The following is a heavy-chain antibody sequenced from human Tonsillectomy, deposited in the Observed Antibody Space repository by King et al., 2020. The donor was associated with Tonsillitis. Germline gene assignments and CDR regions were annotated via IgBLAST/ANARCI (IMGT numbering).Heavy chain of an antibody. CDR1: GFIVSSNS. J-gene: IGHJ4*02. Sequence: VQLVESGGGLVQRGGSLRLSCAASGFIVSSNSMSWVRQAPGKGLEWVSFIHSDGTTYYADSVKGRFTMSRDNSKNTVYLQMNGLGVEDTAVYYCARWVNWNYFYYFDYWGQGTLVTVSS. D-gene: IGHD1-7*01. CDR2: IHSDGTT. CDR3: ARWVNWNYFYYFDY. V-gene: IGHV3-53*01.